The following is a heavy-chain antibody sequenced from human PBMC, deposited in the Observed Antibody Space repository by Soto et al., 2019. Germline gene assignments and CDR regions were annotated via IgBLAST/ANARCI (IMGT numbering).Heavy chain of an antibody. CDR2: INHSGST. CDR3: ARAPSRPTMVRGVTWFGP. J-gene: IGHJ5*02. CDR1: GGSFSCYY. V-gene: IGHV4-34*01. D-gene: IGHD3-10*01. Sequence: SETLTLTCAVYGGSFSCYYWSWIRQPPGKGLEWIGEINHSGSTNYNPSLKSRVTISVDTSKNQFSLKLSSVTAADTAVYYCARAPSRPTMVRGVTWFGPWGQGTLVTVSS.